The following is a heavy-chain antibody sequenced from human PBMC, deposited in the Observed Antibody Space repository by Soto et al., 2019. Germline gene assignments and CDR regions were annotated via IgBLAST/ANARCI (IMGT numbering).Heavy chain of an antibody. CDR2: ISGSGGGT. V-gene: IGHV3-23*01. CDR1: GFTFSSYA. Sequence: EVQLLESGGGLVQPGGSLRLSCAASGFTFSSYAMSWVRQAPGKGLEWVSVISGSGGGTYYADSVKGRFTISRDNSKNTLYLQMNSLRAEDTALYYCAKDPAFGEQQRGTWSYYYGMDVWGQGTTVTVSS. D-gene: IGHD3-10*01. J-gene: IGHJ6*02. CDR3: AKDPAFGEQQRGTWSYYYGMDV.